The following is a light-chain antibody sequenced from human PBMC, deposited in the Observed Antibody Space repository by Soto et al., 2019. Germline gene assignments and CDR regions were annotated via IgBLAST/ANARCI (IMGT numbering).Light chain of an antibody. J-gene: IGKJ3*01. CDR1: QSISSY. Sequence: DIQMTQSPSSLSSSVGDRVTITCRASQSISSYFDAYQQKPGKAPQLLIYAASSLRSGVPSSFCGSGSGTDVTLTISSLQHEDFAIYYCQQSYSTLFTFGPGTKVDIK. CDR2: AAS. V-gene: IGKV1-39*01. CDR3: QQSYSTLFT.